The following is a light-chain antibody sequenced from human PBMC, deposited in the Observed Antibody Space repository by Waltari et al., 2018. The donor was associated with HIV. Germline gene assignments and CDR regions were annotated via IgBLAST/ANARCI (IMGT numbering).Light chain of an antibody. Sequence: QSALTQPASVSGSPGQSITISCTGTSSDVGVYNYVSWYQQHPGKAPKLIIYEVSNRPAGVSNRFSGSKSRNTASLTISGLQAEDDADYYCSSYTTGNTRVFGGGTTLTVL. CDR3: SSYTTGNTRV. CDR1: SSDVGVYNY. J-gene: IGLJ3*02. CDR2: EVS. V-gene: IGLV2-14*01.